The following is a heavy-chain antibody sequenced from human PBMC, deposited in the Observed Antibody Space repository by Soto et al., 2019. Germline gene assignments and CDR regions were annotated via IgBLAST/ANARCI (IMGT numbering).Heavy chain of an antibody. Sequence: ASVKVSCKASGFTFSDYGLSWVRQAPGQPLEWMGWISGDNINSKYSQKFQGRLTMTTDTSTATASMELRSLTSDDTAVYYCGREGQQLAQEKYYQFNGMDVWGQGTTVTVSS. J-gene: IGHJ6*02. CDR2: ISGDNINS. V-gene: IGHV1-18*01. CDR3: GREGQQLAQEKYYQFNGMDV. D-gene: IGHD6-13*01. CDR1: GFTFSDYG.